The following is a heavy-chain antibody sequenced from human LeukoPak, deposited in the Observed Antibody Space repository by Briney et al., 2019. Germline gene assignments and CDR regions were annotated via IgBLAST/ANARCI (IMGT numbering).Heavy chain of an antibody. CDR1: GYTFTSYG. J-gene: IGHJ3*02. Sequence: GASVKVSCKASGYTFTSYGISWVRQAPGQGLEWMGGIIPIFGTANYAQKFQGRVTITTDESTSTAYMELSSLRSEDTAVYYCAGEAFASSGAFDIWGQGTMVTVSS. V-gene: IGHV1-69*05. CDR2: IIPIFGTA. D-gene: IGHD6-6*01. CDR3: AGEAFASSGAFDI.